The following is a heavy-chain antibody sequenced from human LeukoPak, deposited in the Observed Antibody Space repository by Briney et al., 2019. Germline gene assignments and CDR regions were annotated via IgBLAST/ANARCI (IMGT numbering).Heavy chain of an antibody. Sequence: SETLSLTCTVSGGSISSYYWSWIRQPAGKGLEWIGRIYTSGSTNYNPSLKSRVTMSVDTSKNQFSLKLSSVTAADTAVYYCARDPADYYDRRVYYYGMDVWGQGTTVTVSS. D-gene: IGHD3-22*01. CDR2: IYTSGST. V-gene: IGHV4-4*07. CDR1: GGSISSYY. CDR3: ARDPADYYDRRVYYYGMDV. J-gene: IGHJ6*02.